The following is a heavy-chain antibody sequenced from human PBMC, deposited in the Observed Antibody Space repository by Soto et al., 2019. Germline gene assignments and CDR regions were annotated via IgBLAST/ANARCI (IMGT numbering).Heavy chain of an antibody. CDR1: GGTFSSYT. V-gene: IGHV1-69*02. Sequence: QVQLVQSGAEVKKPGSSVKVSCKASGGTFSSYTISWVRQAPGQGLEWMGRIIPILGIANYAQKFQGRVTITADKSTSTVYMELSSLRSEDTAVYYCARGNPVGSYGMDVWGQGTTVTVSS. CDR3: ARGNPVGSYGMDV. J-gene: IGHJ6*02. CDR2: IIPILGIA. D-gene: IGHD1-26*01.